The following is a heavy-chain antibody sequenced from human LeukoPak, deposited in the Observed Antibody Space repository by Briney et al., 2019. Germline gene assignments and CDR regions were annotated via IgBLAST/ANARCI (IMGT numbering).Heavy chain of an antibody. V-gene: IGHV4-59*01. CDR3: ARRRVGVNDGNQLWFARLPVGNWFDP. J-gene: IGHJ5*02. CDR2: IYYSGST. D-gene: IGHD5-18*01. Sequence: SETLSLTCTVSGGSISSYYWSWIRQPPGKGLEWIGYIYYSGSTNYNPSLKSRVAISVDTSKNQFSLKLSSVTAADTAVYYCARRRVGVNDGNQLWFARLPVGNWFDPWGQGTLVTVSS. CDR1: GGSISSYY.